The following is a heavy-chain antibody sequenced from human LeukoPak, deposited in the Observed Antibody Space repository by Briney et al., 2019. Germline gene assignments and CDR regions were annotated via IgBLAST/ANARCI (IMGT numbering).Heavy chain of an antibody. Sequence: SVKVSCTASGGTFSSYAISWVRQAPGQGLEWMGGIIPIFGTANYAQKFQGRVTITADESTSTVYMELSSLRSEDTAVYYCARDPRTVVVPAATNNWFDPWGQGTLVTVSS. CDR1: GGTFSSYA. D-gene: IGHD2-2*01. V-gene: IGHV1-69*13. CDR2: IIPIFGTA. CDR3: ARDPRTVVVPAATNNWFDP. J-gene: IGHJ5*02.